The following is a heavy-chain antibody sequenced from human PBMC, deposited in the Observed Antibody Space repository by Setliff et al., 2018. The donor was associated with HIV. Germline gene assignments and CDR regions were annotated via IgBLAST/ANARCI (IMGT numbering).Heavy chain of an antibody. Sequence: SETLSLTCTVSGGSISSSSYYWGWIRQPPGKGLEWIGNIYYSGSTYYNPSLKSRVTISVDTSKNQFSLRLTSVTAADTAVYYCARHSRAGDIDYWGRGTLVTVSS. J-gene: IGHJ4*02. CDR1: GGSISSSSYY. V-gene: IGHV4-39*01. CDR3: ARHSRAGDIDY. D-gene: IGHD3-16*01. CDR2: IYYSGST.